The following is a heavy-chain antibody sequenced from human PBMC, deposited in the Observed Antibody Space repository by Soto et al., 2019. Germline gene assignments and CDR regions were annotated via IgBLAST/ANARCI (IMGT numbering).Heavy chain of an antibody. Sequence: QLQLQESGPGLVKPSETLSLTCTVSGGSISSSSYYWGWIRQPPGKGLEWIGSIYYSGSTYYNPSLKSRVTISVDTSKNQFSRKLSSVTAADTAVYYCARSSKGNYGPHYYGMDVWGQGTTVTVSS. CDR2: IYYSGST. CDR3: ARSSKGNYGPHYYGMDV. CDR1: GGSISSSSYY. D-gene: IGHD4-17*01. V-gene: IGHV4-39*01. J-gene: IGHJ6*02.